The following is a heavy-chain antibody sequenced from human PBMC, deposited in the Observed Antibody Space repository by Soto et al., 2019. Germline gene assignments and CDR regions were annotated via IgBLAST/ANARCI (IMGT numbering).Heavy chain of an antibody. CDR3: AKVYCGGDCVTGYYGMDV. CDR1: GFTFSSYG. CDR2: ISYDGSNK. J-gene: IGHJ6*02. Sequence: GGSLRLSCAASGFTFSSYGMHWVRQAPGKGLEWVAVISYDGSNKYYADSVKGRFTISRDNSKNTLYLQMNSLRAEDTAVYYCAKVYCGGDCVTGYYGMDVWGQGTTVTVSS. V-gene: IGHV3-30*18. D-gene: IGHD2-21*02.